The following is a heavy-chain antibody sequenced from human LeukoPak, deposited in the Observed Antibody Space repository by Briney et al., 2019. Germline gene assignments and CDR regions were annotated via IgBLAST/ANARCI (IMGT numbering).Heavy chain of an antibody. Sequence: AGSLRLSCAASGFTFSSYSMNWVRQAPGKGLEWVSSISSSSSYIYYADSVKGRFTISRDNAKNSLYLQMNSLRAEDTAVYYCARYCSGGSCRKPIYYFDYWGQGTLVTVSS. J-gene: IGHJ4*02. CDR3: ARYCSGGSCRKPIYYFDY. CDR2: ISSSSSYI. CDR1: GFTFSSYS. D-gene: IGHD2-15*01. V-gene: IGHV3-21*01.